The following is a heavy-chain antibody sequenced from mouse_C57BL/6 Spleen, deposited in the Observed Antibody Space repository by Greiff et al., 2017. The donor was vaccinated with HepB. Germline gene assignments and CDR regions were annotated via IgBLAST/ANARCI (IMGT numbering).Heavy chain of an antibody. CDR2: IRLKSDNYAT. V-gene: IGHV6-3*01. Sequence: EVKLMESGGGLVQPGGSMKLSCVASGFTFSNYWMNWVRQSPEKGLEWVAQIRLKSDNYATHYAESVKGRFTISRDDSKSSVYLQMNNLRAEDTGIYYCTGNSIYYYGSSYDYWGQGTTLTVSS. CDR1: GFTFSNYW. D-gene: IGHD1-1*01. CDR3: TGNSIYYYGSSYDY. J-gene: IGHJ2*01.